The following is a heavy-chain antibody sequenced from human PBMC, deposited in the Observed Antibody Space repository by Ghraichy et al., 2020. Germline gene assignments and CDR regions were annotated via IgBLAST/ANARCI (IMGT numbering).Heavy chain of an antibody. CDR1: GGSFSGYY. Sequence: SETLSLTCAVYGGSFSGYYWSWIRQPPGKGLEWIGEINHSGSTNYNPSLKSRVTISVDTSKNQFSLKLSSVTAADTAVYYCAGTSRVIAPFGYYYYYYYMDVWGKGTTVTVSS. CDR2: INHSGST. J-gene: IGHJ6*03. D-gene: IGHD3-22*01. V-gene: IGHV4-34*01. CDR3: AGTSRVIAPFGYYYYYYYMDV.